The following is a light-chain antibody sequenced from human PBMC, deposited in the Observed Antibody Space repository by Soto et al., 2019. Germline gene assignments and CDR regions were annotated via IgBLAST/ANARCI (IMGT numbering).Light chain of an antibody. Sequence: QSALTQPASVSGSPGQSITISCTGTSSDVGGYKYVSWYQQHPGKAPKLMIYDVSNRPSGVSNGLSGSKPGNTASLSISGLQAEDDADYSCSSYTSSSSLEGVFGGGTKLTVL. CDR1: SSDVGGYKY. CDR2: DVS. J-gene: IGLJ2*01. V-gene: IGLV2-14*01. CDR3: SSYTSSSSLEGV.